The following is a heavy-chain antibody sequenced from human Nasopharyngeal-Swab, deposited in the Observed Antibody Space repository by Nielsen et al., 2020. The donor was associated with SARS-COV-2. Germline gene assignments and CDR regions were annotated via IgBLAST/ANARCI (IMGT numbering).Heavy chain of an antibody. V-gene: IGHV5-10-1*01. D-gene: IGHD1-26*01. CDR1: GFTFTSSC. CDR3: ARQVWDEYYFDH. Sequence: GGSLSLSCAVSGFTFTSSCITWVRQLPGKGLEWMGCMDPSDSYAKYRPSFQGHITFSFDKSISTAYLQWGSLKASDTAMYYCARQVWDEYYFDHWGQGILVTVSS. CDR2: MDPSDSYA. J-gene: IGHJ4*02.